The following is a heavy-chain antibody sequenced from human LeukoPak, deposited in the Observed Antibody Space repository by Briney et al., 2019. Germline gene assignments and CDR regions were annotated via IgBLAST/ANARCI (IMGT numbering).Heavy chain of an antibody. V-gene: IGHV1-69*01. D-gene: IGHD3-16*01. CDR2: IIPIFGTA. CDR1: GGTFSSYA. CDR3: ARDGRAFLGYYGMDV. J-gene: IGHJ6*02. Sequence: ASVKVSCKASGGTFSSYAISWVRQAPGQGLEWMGGIIPIFGTANYAQKFQGRVTITADESTSTAYMELSSLRSEDTAVYYCARDGRAFLGYYGMDVWGQGTTVTVSS.